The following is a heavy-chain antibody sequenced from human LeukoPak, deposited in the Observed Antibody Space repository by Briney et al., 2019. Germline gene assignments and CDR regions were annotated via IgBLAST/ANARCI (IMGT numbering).Heavy chain of an antibody. CDR3: TAGTGYTDFDY. D-gene: IGHD6-13*01. Sequence: GGSLRLSCAASGFTFSNAWMSWVRQAPGKGLEWVGRIKSKTDDGTRDFAAPVKGRFTISRGDSKNTLYLQMNSLRTEDTAVYYCTAGTGYTDFDYWGQGTLVTVSS. CDR1: GFTFSNAW. V-gene: IGHV3-15*01. CDR2: IKSKTDDGTR. J-gene: IGHJ4*02.